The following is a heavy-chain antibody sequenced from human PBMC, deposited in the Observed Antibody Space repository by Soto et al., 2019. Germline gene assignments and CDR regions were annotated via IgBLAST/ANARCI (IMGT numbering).Heavy chain of an antibody. D-gene: IGHD2-15*01. V-gene: IGHV4-31*03. CDR2: INYRGTT. CDR3: ARDAPGVAPY. J-gene: IGHJ4*02. Sequence: QVQLQESGPGLVKPSQTLSLTCTVSGGSIINGDTYLNWIRQHPEKCLEWMGYINYRGTTNYNPALKSRILISIDTSKNQFSLRLTSVTAADTAVYYCARDAPGVAPYWGQGTLVTVSS. CDR1: GGSIINGDTY.